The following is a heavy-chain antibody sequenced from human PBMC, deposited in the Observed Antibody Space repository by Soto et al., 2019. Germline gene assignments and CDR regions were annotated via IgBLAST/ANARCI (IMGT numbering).Heavy chain of an antibody. D-gene: IGHD1-7*01. CDR2: ISGDGSST. V-gene: IGHV3-74*01. CDR3: ARSLPGTYGAFDL. Sequence: GGSLRLSCAASEFTFRGYWMHWVRQSPGKGLVWVSRISGDGSSTTYADSVRGRFTISRDNAKNTVYLQMDSLRAEDTAVYYCARSLPGTYGAFDLWGQGTMVTVSS. CDR1: EFTFRGYW. J-gene: IGHJ3*01.